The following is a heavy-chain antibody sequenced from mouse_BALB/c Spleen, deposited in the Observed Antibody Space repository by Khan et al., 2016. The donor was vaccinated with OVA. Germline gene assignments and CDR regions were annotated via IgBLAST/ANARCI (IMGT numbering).Heavy chain of an antibody. J-gene: IGHJ3*01. Sequence: QVQLKQSGTELVKPGASVKLSCKTSGYTFTSYWIQWVKQRPGQGLEWIGQIFPGTGTTYYNENFKGKATLTIDTSSTTAYRQLSSLTAEDSAVYCCARGYFGNYEFAYWGQGTLVTVSA. D-gene: IGHD2-1*01. V-gene: IGHV1S132*01. CDR1: GYTFTSYW. CDR3: ARGYFGNYEFAY. CDR2: IFPGTGTT.